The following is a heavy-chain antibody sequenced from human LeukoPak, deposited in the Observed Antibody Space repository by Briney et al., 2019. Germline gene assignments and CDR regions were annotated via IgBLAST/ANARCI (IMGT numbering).Heavy chain of an antibody. V-gene: IGHV4-34*01. J-gene: IGHJ3*02. CDR2: INHSGSF. CDR1: GGSFSGYF. CDR3: ARGDPLINAFDI. Sequence: SETLSLTCAVYGGSFSGYFWNWVRQPPGKGLEWIGEINHSGSFNYNPSLKGRVTLSIDTSKNQFSLKLSFVTAADTAVYYCARGDPLINAFDIWGQGTMVTVSS.